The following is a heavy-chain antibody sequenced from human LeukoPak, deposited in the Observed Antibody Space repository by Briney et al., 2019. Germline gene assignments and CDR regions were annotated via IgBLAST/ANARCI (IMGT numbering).Heavy chain of an antibody. Sequence: SETLSLTCTVSGGSISSYYWSWIRQPAGKGLEWIGRIYTSGSTNYNPSLKSRVTMSVDASKNQFSLKLSSVTAADTAVYYCARDIAVAARRYYFDYWGQGTLVTVSS. CDR3: ARDIAVAARRYYFDY. J-gene: IGHJ4*02. CDR1: GGSISSYY. CDR2: IYTSGST. D-gene: IGHD6-19*01. V-gene: IGHV4-4*07.